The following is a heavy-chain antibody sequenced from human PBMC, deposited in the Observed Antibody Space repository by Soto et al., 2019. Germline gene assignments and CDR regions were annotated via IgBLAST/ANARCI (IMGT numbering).Heavy chain of an antibody. CDR1: GGTFSSYA. V-gene: IGHV1-69*13. Sequence: ASVKVSCKASGGTFSSYAISWVRQAPGQGLEWMGGIIPIFGTANYAQKFQGRVTITADESTSTAYMELSSLRSEDTAVYYYARDLVDTAMVPYYYGMDVWGQGTTVTVSS. J-gene: IGHJ6*02. CDR3: ARDLVDTAMVPYYYGMDV. D-gene: IGHD5-18*01. CDR2: IIPIFGTA.